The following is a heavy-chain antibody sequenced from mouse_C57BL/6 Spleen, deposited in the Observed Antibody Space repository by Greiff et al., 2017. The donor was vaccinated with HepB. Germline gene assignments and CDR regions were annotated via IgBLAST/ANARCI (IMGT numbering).Heavy chain of an antibody. V-gene: IGHV1-53*01. CDR1: GYTFTSYW. J-gene: IGHJ3*01. Sequence: QVQLQQPGTELVKPGDSVKLSCKASGYTFTSYWMHWVKQRPGQGLEWIGNINPSNGGTNYNEKFKSKATLTVDNSSSTAYMQLSSLTSEDSAVYWCARGDSYVAWFAYWGQGTLVTVSA. CDR2: INPSNGGT. CDR3: ARGDSYVAWFAY. D-gene: IGHD2-12*01.